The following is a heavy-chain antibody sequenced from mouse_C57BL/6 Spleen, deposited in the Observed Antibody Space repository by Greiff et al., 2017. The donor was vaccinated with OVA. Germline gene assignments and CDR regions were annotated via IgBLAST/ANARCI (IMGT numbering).Heavy chain of an antibody. CDR3: ARHDTTALDY. J-gene: IGHJ2*01. CDR1: GFTFSSYG. CDR2: ISSGGSYT. V-gene: IGHV5-6*01. D-gene: IGHD1-2*01. Sequence: EVKLVESGGDLVKPGGSLKLSCAASGFTFSSYGMSWVRQTPDKRLEWVATISSGGSYTYYPDSVKGRFTISRDNAKNTLYLQMSSLKSEDTAMYYCARHDTTALDYWGQGTTLTVSS.